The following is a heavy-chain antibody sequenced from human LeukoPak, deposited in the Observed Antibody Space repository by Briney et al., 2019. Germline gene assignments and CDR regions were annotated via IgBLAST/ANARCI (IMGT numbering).Heavy chain of an antibody. V-gene: IGHV1-18*01. D-gene: IGHD6-19*01. J-gene: IGHJ4*02. CDR3: ARNSHGYSSGWLQFNFDY. Sequence: ASVKVSCKASGYTFTSYGVTWVRQAPGQGLEWMGWINTYNGSTNYAQKLQGRVTMTTDTSTSTAYMELRSLRSDDTAVYYCARNSHGYSSGWLQFNFDYWGQGTLVTVSS. CDR2: INTYNGST. CDR1: GYTFTSYG.